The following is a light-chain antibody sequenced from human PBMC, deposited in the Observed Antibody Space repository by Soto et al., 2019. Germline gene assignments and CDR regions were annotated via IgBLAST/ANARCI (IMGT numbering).Light chain of an antibody. CDR2: GAS. J-gene: IGKJ4*01. V-gene: IGKV3-15*01. Sequence: VMTQSQATLSVSPGERASLSCTASHSVSSRLAWYQQKPCQAPTLLLYGASTRATGLPARFSGSGSGTQFTLTIRSLESEDFAVYCCQQYTIWLLTFGGGNQVEIK. CDR3: QQYTIWLLT. CDR1: HSVSSR.